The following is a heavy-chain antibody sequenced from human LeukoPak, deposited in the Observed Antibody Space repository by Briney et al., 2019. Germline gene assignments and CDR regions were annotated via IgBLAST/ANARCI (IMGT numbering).Heavy chain of an antibody. CDR2: INPNSGGT. Sequence: ASVKVSCKASGYTFTGYYMYWVRQAPGQGLEWMGWINPNSGGTNYAQRFQGRVTMTRDTSISTAYMELSRLRSDDTAVYYCARDRGIAARRENWFDPWGQGTLVTVSS. V-gene: IGHV1-2*02. CDR3: ARDRGIAARRENWFDP. J-gene: IGHJ5*02. CDR1: GYTFTGYY. D-gene: IGHD6-6*01.